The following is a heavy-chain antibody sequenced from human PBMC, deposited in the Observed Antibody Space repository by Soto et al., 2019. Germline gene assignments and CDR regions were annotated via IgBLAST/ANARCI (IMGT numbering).Heavy chain of an antibody. J-gene: IGHJ4*02. V-gene: IGHV3-33*01. D-gene: IGHD5-12*01. CDR1: GFTFSSYG. CDR2: IWYDGSNK. Sequence: GGSLRLSCAASGFTFSSYGMHWVRQAPGKGLEWVAVIWYDGSNKYYADSVKGRFTISRDNSKNTLYLQMNSLRAEDTAVYYCARVSTRGYSGYGTGSLDYWGQGTLVTVSS. CDR3: ARVSTRGYSGYGTGSLDY.